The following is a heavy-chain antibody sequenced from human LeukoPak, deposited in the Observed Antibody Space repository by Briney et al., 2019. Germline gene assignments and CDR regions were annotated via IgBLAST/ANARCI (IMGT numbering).Heavy chain of an antibody. J-gene: IGHJ1*01. D-gene: IGHD3-22*01. CDR3: ARANLEYYYDSSGKSRYFQH. CDR1: GYTFTGYY. CDR2: INPSGGST. Sequence: ASVKVSCKASGYTFTGYYMHWVRQAPGQGLEWMGIINPSGGSTSYAQKFQGRVTMTRDTSTSTVYMELSSLRSEDTAVYYCARANLEYYYDSSGKSRYFQHWGQGTLVTVSS. V-gene: IGHV1-46*01.